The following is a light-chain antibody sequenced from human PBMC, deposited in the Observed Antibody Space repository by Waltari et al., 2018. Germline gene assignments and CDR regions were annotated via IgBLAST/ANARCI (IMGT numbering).Light chain of an antibody. V-gene: IGLV3-10*01. CDR3: YSTDSGGDHRGV. CDR1: ALPRKH. J-gene: IGLJ3*02. CDR2: EDN. Sequence: SYELTQPPAVSVSPGQTARIPCSGSALPRKHAYWYHQKSGQVPLLVIYEDNRRPSGIPERFSGSSSGTKATLTITGAQADDEGDYYCYSTDSGGDHRGVFGGGTRLTVL.